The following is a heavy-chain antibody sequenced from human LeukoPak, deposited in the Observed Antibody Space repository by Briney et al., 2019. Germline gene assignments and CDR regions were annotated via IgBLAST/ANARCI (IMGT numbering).Heavy chain of an antibody. J-gene: IGHJ5*02. V-gene: IGHV4-61*02. CDR2: IYTSGST. CDR3: ARSRYGAIYNWFDP. Sequence: SQTLSLTCTVSGGSLSSGSYYWSWIRQPAGKGLEWIGRIYTSGSTNYNPSLKGRVTISVDTSKNQFSLKLSSVTAADTAVYYCARSRYGAIYNWFDPWGQGTLVTVSS. D-gene: IGHD4-17*01. CDR1: GGSLSSGSYY.